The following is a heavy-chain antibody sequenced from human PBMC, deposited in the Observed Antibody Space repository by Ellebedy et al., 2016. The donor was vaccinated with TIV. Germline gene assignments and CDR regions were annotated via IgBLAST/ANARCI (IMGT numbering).Heavy chain of an antibody. Sequence: GRSLRLSXAASGFTFSSYWMSWVRQAPGKGLEWVANIKQDGSEKYYVDSVKGRFTISRDNAKNSLYLQMNSLRAEDTAVYYCARDMRITMIVVVISWYFDLWGRGTLVTVSS. D-gene: IGHD3-22*01. J-gene: IGHJ2*01. CDR2: IKQDGSEK. CDR1: GFTFSSYW. CDR3: ARDMRITMIVVVISWYFDL. V-gene: IGHV3-7*01.